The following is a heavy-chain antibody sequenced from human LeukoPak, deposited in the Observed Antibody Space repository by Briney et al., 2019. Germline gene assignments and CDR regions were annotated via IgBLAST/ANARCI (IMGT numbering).Heavy chain of an antibody. CDR1: GYTFTGYY. V-gene: IGHV1-2*02. CDR3: ARVFVAVYDSSGYPHY. CDR2: INPNSGGT. J-gene: IGHJ4*02. Sequence: ASVKVSCKASGYTFTGYYMHWVRQAPGQGLEWMGWINPNSGGTNYAQKFQGRVTMTRDTSISTAYMELSRLSSDDTAVYYCARVFVAVYDSSGYPHYWGQGTLVTVSS. D-gene: IGHD3-22*01.